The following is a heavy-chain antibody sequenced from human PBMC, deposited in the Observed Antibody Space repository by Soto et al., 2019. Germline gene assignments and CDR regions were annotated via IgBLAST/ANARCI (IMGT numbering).Heavy chain of an antibody. D-gene: IGHD3-22*01. J-gene: IGHJ4*02. V-gene: IGHV3-11*01. CDR1: KFTFSDYY. CDR2: ISSSGSSI. Sequence: TGGSLRLSCAASKFTFSDYYMSWIRQAPGKGLEWVSYISSSGSSIYYADSVKGRFTISRDNAKNSLYLQMNSLRAEDTAVYYCARFYDSQLFDYWGQGTLVTVSS. CDR3: ARFYDSQLFDY.